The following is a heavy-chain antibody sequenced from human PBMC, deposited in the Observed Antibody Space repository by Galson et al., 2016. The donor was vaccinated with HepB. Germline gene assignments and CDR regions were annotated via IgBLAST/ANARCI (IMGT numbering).Heavy chain of an antibody. D-gene: IGHD2-15*01. CDR2: ISHSGNS. Sequence: SETLSLTCAVSGGSISSNYWWSWVRQSPGKGLEWIGEISHSGNSNYHPSLKSRVTISVDPSKNQLSLDLRSVTAADTAVYFCARYCSGAGYTGALDIWGQGTTVTV. CDR1: GGSISSNYW. J-gene: IGHJ6*02. CDR3: ARYCSGAGYTGALDI. V-gene: IGHV4-4*02.